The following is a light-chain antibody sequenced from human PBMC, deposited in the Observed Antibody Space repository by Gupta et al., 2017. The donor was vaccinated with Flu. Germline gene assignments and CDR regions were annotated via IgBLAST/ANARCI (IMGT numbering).Light chain of an antibody. CDR2: DDT. V-gene: IGLV3-21*02. Sequence: SYVLTQPPSVSVTPGQTARIPCGGNNSGSKTVHWYQQRPGQAPVLVLFDDTDRPSGIPERFSGSSSENTATLTISRVGAGDEADYYCQVWDSSSDEVVFGGGTRLTVL. CDR3: QVWDSSSDEVV. CDR1: NSGSKT. J-gene: IGLJ2*01.